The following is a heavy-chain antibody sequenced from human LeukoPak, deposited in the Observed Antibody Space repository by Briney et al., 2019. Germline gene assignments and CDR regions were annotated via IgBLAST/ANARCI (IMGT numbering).Heavy chain of an antibody. D-gene: IGHD4-11*01. Sequence: SVKVSCKASGGTFSSHAISWVRQAPGQGLEWMGGINPIFHTPTYAKKFQGRLTITRDESMSTASMDLSSLISDDTAVYYCARGRTTGEFDYWGQGALVTVSS. CDR3: ARGRTTGEFDY. CDR1: GGTFSSHA. J-gene: IGHJ4*02. V-gene: IGHV1-69*05. CDR2: INPIFHTP.